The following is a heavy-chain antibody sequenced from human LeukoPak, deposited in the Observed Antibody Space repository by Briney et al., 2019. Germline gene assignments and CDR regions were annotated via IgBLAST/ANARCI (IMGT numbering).Heavy chain of an antibody. J-gene: IGHJ4*02. Sequence: SETLSLTCTVSGGSISSSSYYWGWIRQPPGKGLEWIGSIYYSGSTYYNPSLKSRVTISVDTSKNQFSLKLSSVTAADTAVYYCARVLIGYGDFYFDYWGQGTLVTVSS. V-gene: IGHV4-39*07. D-gene: IGHD4-17*01. CDR2: IYYSGST. CDR1: GGSISSSSYY. CDR3: ARVLIGYGDFYFDY.